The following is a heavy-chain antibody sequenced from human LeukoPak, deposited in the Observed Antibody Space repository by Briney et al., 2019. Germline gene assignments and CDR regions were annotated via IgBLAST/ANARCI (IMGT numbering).Heavy chain of an antibody. D-gene: IGHD3-10*01. CDR2: VRHSGST. V-gene: IGHV4-34*01. Sequence: SETLSLTCAVYGESITAYYWTWIRQPPGKRLEWIGEVRHSGSTNYNPSLKSRVTMSVDMSKNQFSLKLISVTAADTAVYYCAGATATGTGRAFHYWAQGNLVPVSS. CDR1: GESITAYY. J-gene: IGHJ4*02. CDR3: AGATATGTGRAFHY.